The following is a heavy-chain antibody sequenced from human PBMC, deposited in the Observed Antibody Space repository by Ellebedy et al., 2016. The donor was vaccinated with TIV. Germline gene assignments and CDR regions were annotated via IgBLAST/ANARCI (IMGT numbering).Heavy chain of an antibody. Sequence: GESLKISCAASGFTFAGYAMSWVRQAPGKGLEWVSAISGRGDNTYYTDSVKGRFTISRDNLKNTVYLQMTSLTDEDTAIYYCAREWPDWQGLEFTDYWGQGILVTVSS. J-gene: IGHJ4*02. CDR2: ISGRGDNT. CDR1: GFTFAGYA. D-gene: IGHD6-19*01. CDR3: AREWPDWQGLEFTDY. V-gene: IGHV3-23*01.